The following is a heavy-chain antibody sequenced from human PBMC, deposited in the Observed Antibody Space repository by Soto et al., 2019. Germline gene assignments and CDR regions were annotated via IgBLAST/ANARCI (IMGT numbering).Heavy chain of an antibody. V-gene: IGHV3-7*01. Sequence: GGSLRLSCTASGFTFSNYWMTWVRQAPGKGLEWVANINQGGSGKYYVDSVKGRLTISRDNAKNSLYLQMDSLRAEDTAVYYGARRVVTSYDVFDIWGQGTMSTFSS. CDR1: GFTFSNYW. D-gene: IGHD2-21*02. CDR2: INQGGSGK. J-gene: IGHJ3*02. CDR3: ARRVVTSYDVFDI.